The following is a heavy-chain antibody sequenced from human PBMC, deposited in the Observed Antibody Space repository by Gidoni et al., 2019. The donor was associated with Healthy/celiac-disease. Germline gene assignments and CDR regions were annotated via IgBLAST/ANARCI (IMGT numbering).Heavy chain of an antibody. CDR2: ISYDGSNK. Sequence: QVQLVESGGGVVQPGRSLRLSGAASGFTFSSYGMHWVRQAPGKGLEWVAVISYDGSNKYYAASVKGRFTISIDNSKNTLYLQMNSLRAEDTAVYYCAKDRTTIFGVVIPPDYWGQGTLVTVSS. CDR3: AKDRTTIFGVVIPPDY. V-gene: IGHV3-30*18. CDR1: GFTFSSYG. J-gene: IGHJ4*02. D-gene: IGHD3-3*01.